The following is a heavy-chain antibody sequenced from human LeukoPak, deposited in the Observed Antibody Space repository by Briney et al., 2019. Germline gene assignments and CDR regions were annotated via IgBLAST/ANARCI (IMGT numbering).Heavy chain of an antibody. J-gene: IGHJ4*02. V-gene: IGHV1-18*01. D-gene: IGHD3-10*01. CDR2: ISGYNGNT. CDR3: ARGEGSGSYGYHDY. Sequence: ASVKVSCKTSGYRFTSYGISGVRQAPGQGLEWRVWISGYNGNTNYADSRDFAQKYQGRVTMTTDKSTSPAYMELRSLRSDDTAMYYCARGEGSGSYGYHDYWGQGTLVTVSS. CDR1: GYRFTSYG.